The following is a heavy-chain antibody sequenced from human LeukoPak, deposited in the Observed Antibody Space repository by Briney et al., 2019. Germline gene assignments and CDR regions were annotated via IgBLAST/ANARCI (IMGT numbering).Heavy chain of an antibody. J-gene: IGHJ6*02. Sequence: GSLRLSCATSGFTFSSYAMSWVRQAPGKGLEWVSAISGSGGSTYCADSVKGRFTISRDNSKNTLYLQMNSLRAEDTAVYYCAKGIQLWSWGYYYYGMDVWGQGTTVTVSS. CDR1: GFTFSSYA. CDR2: ISGSGGST. V-gene: IGHV3-23*01. CDR3: AKGIQLWSWGYYYYGMDV. D-gene: IGHD5-18*01.